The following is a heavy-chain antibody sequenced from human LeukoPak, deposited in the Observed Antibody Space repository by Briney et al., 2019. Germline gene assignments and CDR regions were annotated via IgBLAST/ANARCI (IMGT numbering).Heavy chain of an antibody. D-gene: IGHD3-22*01. CDR1: GCSISSSSYY. V-gene: IGHV4-39*01. CDR2: IYYSGST. CDR3: ARHYYDSSGYYPADFDY. Sequence: SETLSLTCTVTGCSISSSSYYLGWIRQPPGKGLEWIVSIYYSGSTYYNPSLKSRVTISVDTSKNQFSLKLSSVTAADTAVYYCARHYYDSSGYYPADFDYWGQGTLVTVSS. J-gene: IGHJ4*02.